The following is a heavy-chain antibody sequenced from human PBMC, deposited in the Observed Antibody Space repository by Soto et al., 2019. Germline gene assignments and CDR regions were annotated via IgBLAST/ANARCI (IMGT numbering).Heavy chain of an antibody. J-gene: IGHJ3*02. CDR1: GFTFSSYS. V-gene: IGHV3-21*01. CDR3: ARWARGYSGYGEISAFDI. CDR2: ISSSSSYI. Sequence: GGSLRLSCAASGFTFSSYSMNWVRQAPGKGLEWVSSISSSSSYIYYADSVKGRFTISRDNAKNSLYLQMNSLRAEDTAVYYCARWARGYSGYGEISAFDIWGQGTMVTVSS. D-gene: IGHD5-12*01.